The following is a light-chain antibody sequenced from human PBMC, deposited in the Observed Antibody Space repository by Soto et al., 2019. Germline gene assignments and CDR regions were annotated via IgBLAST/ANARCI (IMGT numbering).Light chain of an antibody. J-gene: IGKJ1*01. CDR3: KQYGSSPGT. Sequence: EIVLTQSPGTLSLSPGERATLSCRASQSIRSNSLAWYQQRPGQAPRLLIYAASSRATGIQDRFSGSGSGTDFTLTIRRLEPEDFAVYYCKQYGSSPGTFGQGTRVDIK. CDR2: AAS. CDR1: QSIRSNS. V-gene: IGKV3-20*01.